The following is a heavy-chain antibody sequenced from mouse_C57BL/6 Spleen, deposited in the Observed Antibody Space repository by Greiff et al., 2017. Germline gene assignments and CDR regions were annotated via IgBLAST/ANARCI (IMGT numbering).Heavy chain of an antibody. J-gene: IGHJ2*01. Sequence: VQLQQSGPELVKPGASVKLSCKASGYTFTSYDINWVKQRPGQGLEWIGWIYPRDGSTKYNEKFKGKATLTVDTSSSTAYMELHSLTSEDSAVYFCARPYYGYDSHYFDYWGQGTTLTVSA. V-gene: IGHV1-85*01. D-gene: IGHD2-2*01. CDR2: IYPRDGST. CDR1: GYTFTSYD. CDR3: ARPYYGYDSHYFDY.